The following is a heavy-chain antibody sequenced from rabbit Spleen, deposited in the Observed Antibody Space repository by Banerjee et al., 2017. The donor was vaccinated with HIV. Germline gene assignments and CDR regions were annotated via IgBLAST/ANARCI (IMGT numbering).Heavy chain of an antibody. CDR2: IDSGSSGFT. J-gene: IGHJ6*01. CDR1: GVSFSSGYD. CDR3: ARDTSSSFSSYGMDL. D-gene: IGHD1-1*01. Sequence: QQLVESGGGLVKPGASLTLTCKASGVSFSSGYDMCWVRQAPGKGLEWIACIDSGSSGFTYYASWAKGRFTISKTSSTTVTLQMTRLTAADTATYFCARDTSSSFSSYGMDLWGPGTLVTVS. V-gene: IGHV1S40*01.